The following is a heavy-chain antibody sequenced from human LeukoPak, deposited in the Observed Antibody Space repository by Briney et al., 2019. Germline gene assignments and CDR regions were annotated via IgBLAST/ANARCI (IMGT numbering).Heavy chain of an antibody. V-gene: IGHV4-59*01. D-gene: IGHD5-12*01. CDR1: GGSISSYY. CDR3: ARSLMWIFDY. CDR2: IYYSGST. J-gene: IGHJ4*02. Sequence: SETLSLTCTVSGGSISSYYWSWIRQPPGKGLEWIGYIYYSGSTNYNPSLKSRVTISVDTSKNQFSLKLSSVTAADTAVYYCARSLMWIFDYWGQGTLVTVSS.